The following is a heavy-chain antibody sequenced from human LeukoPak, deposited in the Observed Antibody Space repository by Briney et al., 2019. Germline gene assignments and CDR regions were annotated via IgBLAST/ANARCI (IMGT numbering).Heavy chain of an antibody. CDR2: IYYSGST. D-gene: IGHD3/OR15-3a*01. CDR1: GGSISSYY. CDR3: AREGLYYYCYYMDV. Sequence: PSETLSLTCTVSGGSISSYYWSWIRQPPGKGLEWIGYIYYSGSTNYNPSLKSRVTISVDTSKNQFSLKLSSVTAADTAVYYCAREGLYYYCYYMDVWGKGTTVTVSS. J-gene: IGHJ6*03. V-gene: IGHV4-59*01.